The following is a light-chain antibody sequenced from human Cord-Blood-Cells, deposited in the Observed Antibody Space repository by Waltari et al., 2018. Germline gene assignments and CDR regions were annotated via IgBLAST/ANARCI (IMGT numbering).Light chain of an antibody. CDR2: AAS. J-gene: IGKJ1*01. CDR1: QTIRSY. V-gene: IGKV1-39*01. CDR3: QQSYSTPPWT. Sequence: DIQLTQSPSSLSASVGDRVTITCRASQTIRSYLNWYQQKPGKAPNLLIYAASSLQSGVPSRFSGSGSGTDFTLTISSLQPEDFATYYCQQSYSTPPWTFGQGTKVEIK.